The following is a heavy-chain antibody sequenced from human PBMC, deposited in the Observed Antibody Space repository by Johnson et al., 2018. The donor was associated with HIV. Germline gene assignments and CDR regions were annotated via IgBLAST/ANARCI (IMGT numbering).Heavy chain of an antibody. CDR1: GFTFSDHA. Sequence: QVQLVESGGGVVQPGRSLRLSCAASGFTFSDHAMHWVRQAPGKGLEWVSYISSSGSTMYYADSVKGRFTISRDNAKNSLYLQMNSLRAEDTAVYHCARRGNWNYLKSAFDIWGQGTMVTVSS. V-gene: IGHV3-11*04. CDR2: ISSSGSTM. CDR3: ARRGNWNYLKSAFDI. D-gene: IGHD1-7*01. J-gene: IGHJ3*02.